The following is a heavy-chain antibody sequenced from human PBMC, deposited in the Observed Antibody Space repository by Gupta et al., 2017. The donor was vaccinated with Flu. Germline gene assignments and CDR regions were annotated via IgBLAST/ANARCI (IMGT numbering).Heavy chain of an antibody. V-gene: IGHV6-1*01. CDR3: ARGSGSSYFDY. CDR2: TYYTAKWHN. CDR1: GASVSSKSTS. Sequence: QVQLLQSGPGLVRPSQTVSLTCAISGASVSSKSTSWKWSRQSPSRGREWLGRTYYTAKWHNDYAVAVKSRITVNPDTSTNQVSLPLTSVTPEDTAVDDCARGSGSSYFDYWGQGTLVTVSS. D-gene: IGHD1-26*01. J-gene: IGHJ4*02.